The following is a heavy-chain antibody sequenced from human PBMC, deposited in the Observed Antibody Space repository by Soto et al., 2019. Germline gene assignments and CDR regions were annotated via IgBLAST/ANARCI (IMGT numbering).Heavy chain of an antibody. V-gene: IGHV3-23*01. CDR2: IRGSGDNT. J-gene: IGHJ4*02. Sequence: LRLPRAAAECTSRDLGVRWVRQAPGKGLEWVSGIRGSGDNTYYADSVKGRFTISRDKSKNTLFLQMNGLRAEDTAMYYCGGDPRGPEYWGQGTLVTVSS. D-gene: IGHD6-6*01. CDR3: GGDPRGPEY. CDR1: ECTSRDLG.